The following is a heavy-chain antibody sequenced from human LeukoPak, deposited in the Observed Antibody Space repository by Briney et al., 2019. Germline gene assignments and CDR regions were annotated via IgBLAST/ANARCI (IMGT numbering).Heavy chain of an antibody. CDR2: NNHSGST. V-gene: IGHV4-34*01. J-gene: IGHJ1*01. Sequence: PSETLSLTCAVYGRSFSGYYWSWIRQPPGKGLEWIGENNHSGSTNYNPSLKSRVTISVDTSKNQFSLKLSSVTAADTAVYYCARSGYDFWSGYSQYFQHWGQGTLVTVSS. CDR3: ARSGYDFWSGYSQYFQH. CDR1: GRSFSGYY. D-gene: IGHD3-3*01.